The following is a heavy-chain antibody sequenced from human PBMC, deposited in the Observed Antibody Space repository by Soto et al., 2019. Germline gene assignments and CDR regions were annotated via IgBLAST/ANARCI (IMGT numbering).Heavy chain of an antibody. V-gene: IGHV4-39*01. Sequence: PWESLSLTCTVSDCSISSSSYYWGWIRQPPGKGLEWIGSIYYSGSTYYNPSLKSRVTISVDTSKNQFSLKLSSVTAADTAVYYCANLGMTTDYYYGMDVWGQGTTVTVSS. CDR2: IYYSGST. CDR1: DCSISSSSYY. J-gene: IGHJ6*02. D-gene: IGHD4-17*01. CDR3: ANLGMTTDYYYGMDV.